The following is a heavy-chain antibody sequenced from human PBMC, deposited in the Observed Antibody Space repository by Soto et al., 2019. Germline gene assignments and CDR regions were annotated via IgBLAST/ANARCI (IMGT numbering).Heavy chain of an antibody. J-gene: IGHJ4*02. CDR1: GYSFTSYW. V-gene: IGHV5-51*01. CDR2: IYPGDSDT. CDR3: AKRRCSGGSCYQFDY. Sequence: GESLKISCQGSGYSFTSYWIGWVRQMPGKGLEWMGIIYPGDSDTRYSPSFQGQVAISVDKSINTAYLQWGSLKASDTGIYYCAKRRCSGGSCYQFDYWGQGTLVTVSS. D-gene: IGHD2-15*01.